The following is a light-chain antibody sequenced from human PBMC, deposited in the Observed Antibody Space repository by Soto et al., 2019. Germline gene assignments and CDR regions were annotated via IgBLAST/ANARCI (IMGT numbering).Light chain of an antibody. J-gene: IGKJ2*01. CDR2: AAS. Sequence: DIQMTQSPSSLSASVGDRVTITCRASQGISSCLTWYQQKPGKAPKLLIYAASSLQSGVSSRFSGSGSGTEFTLTISSLQPEDFAIYYCQQSYTYPYIFGQGTKVEIK. CDR1: QGISSC. V-gene: IGKV1-39*01. CDR3: QQSYTYPYI.